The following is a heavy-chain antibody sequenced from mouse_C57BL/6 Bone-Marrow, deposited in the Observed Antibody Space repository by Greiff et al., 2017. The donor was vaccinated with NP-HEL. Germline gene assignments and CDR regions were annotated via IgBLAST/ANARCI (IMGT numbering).Heavy chain of an antibody. Sequence: EVQVVESGPGLVKPSQSLSLTCSVTGYSITSGYYWNWIRQFPGNKLEWMGYISYDGSNNYNPSLKNRISITRDTSKNQFFLKLNSVTTEDTATYYCARVPYFDYWGQGTTLTVSS. CDR3: ARVPYFDY. CDR1: GYSITSGYY. J-gene: IGHJ2*01. V-gene: IGHV3-6*01. CDR2: ISYDGSN.